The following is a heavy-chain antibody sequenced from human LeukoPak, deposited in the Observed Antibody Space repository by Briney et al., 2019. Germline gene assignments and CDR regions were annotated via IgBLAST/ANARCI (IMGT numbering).Heavy chain of an antibody. CDR1: GYSISSGYY. V-gene: IGHV4-38-2*02. D-gene: IGHD6-13*01. CDR3: AVEPSSSWLTSFDY. Sequence: SETLSLTCTVSGYSISSGYYWGWIRQPPGKGLEWIGSIYHSGSTNYNPSLKSRVTISVDTSKNQFSLKLSSVTAADTAVYYCAVEPSSSWLTSFDYWGQGTLVTVSS. CDR2: IYHSGST. J-gene: IGHJ4*02.